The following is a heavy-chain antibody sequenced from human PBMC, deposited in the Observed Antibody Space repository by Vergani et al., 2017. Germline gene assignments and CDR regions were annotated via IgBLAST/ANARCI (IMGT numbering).Heavy chain of an antibody. Sequence: QVQLVESGGGEVQPGRSLRLSCSAAGFPFSDYGVHWVRQAPGKGLEWVSVISYDGNKKNYADSVKGRFTISRDNSKNTLYLEMNALRAEDTAVYYCARMDIGGGGREALVFDHWGQGALVTVTS. V-gene: IGHV3-30*03. D-gene: IGHD5-12*01. CDR2: ISYDGNKK. J-gene: IGHJ4*02. CDR3: ARMDIGGGGREALVFDH. CDR1: GFPFSDYG.